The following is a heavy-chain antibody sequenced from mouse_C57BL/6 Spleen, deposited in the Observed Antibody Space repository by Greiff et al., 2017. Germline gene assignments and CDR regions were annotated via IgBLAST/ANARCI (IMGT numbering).Heavy chain of an antibody. D-gene: IGHD1-1*01. CDR2: INYDGSST. Sequence: EVKLVESEGGLVQPGSSMKLSCTASGFTFSDYYMAWVRQVPEKGLEWVANINYDGSSTYYLDSLKSRFIISRDNAKNILYLQMSSLKSEDTATYYCARDPIYYGNNYWYFDVWGTGTTVTVSS. CDR1: GFTFSDYY. V-gene: IGHV5-16*01. J-gene: IGHJ1*03. CDR3: ARDPIYYGNNYWYFDV.